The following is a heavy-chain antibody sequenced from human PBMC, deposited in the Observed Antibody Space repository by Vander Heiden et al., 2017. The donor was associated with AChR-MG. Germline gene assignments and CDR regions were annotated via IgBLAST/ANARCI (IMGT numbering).Heavy chain of an antibody. CDR1: GFTFSNAW. D-gene: IGHD4-17*01. Sequence: EVQLVESGGGLVKPGGSLRLSCAASGFTFSNAWMSWVRQAPGKGLEWVGRIKSKTDGGTTDYAAPVKGRFTISRDDSKNTLYLQMNSLKTEDTAVYYCTTGYGDYGSAFDIWGQGTMVTVSS. CDR3: TTGYGDYGSAFDI. J-gene: IGHJ3*02. CDR2: IKSKTDGGTT. V-gene: IGHV3-15*01.